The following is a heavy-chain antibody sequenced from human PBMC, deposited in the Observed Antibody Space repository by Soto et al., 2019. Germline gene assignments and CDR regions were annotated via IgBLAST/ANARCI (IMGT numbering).Heavy chain of an antibody. CDR3: AIVPYAHFYDSDDYRLFYFDS. J-gene: IGHJ4*02. CDR1: GGSISSYY. V-gene: IGHV4-59*01. Sequence: SETLSLTCTVSGGSISSYYWTWIRQPPGKGLEWIGYIHDSGSTNYNPSLNSRVTISVDTSKNQFSLRLTSVTAADTAVYYCAIVPYAHFYDSDDYRLFYFDSWGQGTRVTVSS. D-gene: IGHD3-16*01. CDR2: IHDSGST.